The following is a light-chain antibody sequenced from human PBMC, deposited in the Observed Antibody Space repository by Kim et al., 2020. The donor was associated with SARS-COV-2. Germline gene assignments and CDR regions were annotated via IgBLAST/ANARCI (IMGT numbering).Light chain of an antibody. J-gene: IGLJ2*01. CDR3: GTWDSSLSAAV. Sequence: QSVLTQPPSVSAAPGQKVTISCSGSSSNIGNNYVSWYQQLPGTAPKLLIYDNDKRPSGIPDRFSGSKSGTSATRGITGIQPGDEADYYCGTWDSSLSAAVFGGGTQLTVL. CDR1: SSNIGNNY. CDR2: DND. V-gene: IGLV1-51*01.